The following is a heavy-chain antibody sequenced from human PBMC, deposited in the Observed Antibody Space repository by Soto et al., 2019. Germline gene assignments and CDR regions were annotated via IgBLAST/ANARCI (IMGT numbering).Heavy chain of an antibody. J-gene: IGHJ3*02. CDR1: GYTFTSYG. V-gene: IGHV1-18*01. CDR2: ISAYNGNT. CDR3: ARVVVVAAREGYDAFDI. Sequence: ASVKVSCNASGYTFTSYGISWVRQAPGQGLEWMGWISAYNGNTNYAQKLQGRVTMTTDTSTSTAYMELRSLRSDDTAVYYCARVVVVAAREGYDAFDIWGQGTMVTV. D-gene: IGHD2-15*01.